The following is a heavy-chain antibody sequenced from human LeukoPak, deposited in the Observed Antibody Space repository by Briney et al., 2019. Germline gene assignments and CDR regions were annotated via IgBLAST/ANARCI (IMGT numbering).Heavy chain of an antibody. V-gene: IGHV5-51*01. CDR2: MYPGDSDT. Sequence: GESLKISCKASGYSFTSYWIAWVGQMPGKGLEWMGIMYPGDSDTRYSPSFQGQVTISADKSISTANLQWSSLEASDTAMYFCARLSGTGELDYWGQGTLVTVSS. D-gene: IGHD7-27*01. CDR3: ARLSGTGELDY. CDR1: GYSFTSYW. J-gene: IGHJ4*02.